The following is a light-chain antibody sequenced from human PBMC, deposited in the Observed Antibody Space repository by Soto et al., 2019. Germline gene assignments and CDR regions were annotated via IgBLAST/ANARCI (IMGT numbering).Light chain of an antibody. CDR1: SGHINYA. Sequence: QSVLTQSPSASASLGASVKLTCTLSSGHINYAIAWHQQQSEKGPRYLMKLNSDGSHSKGDGIPDRFSGSSSGAERYLTISSLQSEDEADYYCQTWGADIVVFGGGTKLPVL. J-gene: IGLJ2*01. CDR3: QTWGADIVV. CDR2: LNSDGSH. V-gene: IGLV4-69*01.